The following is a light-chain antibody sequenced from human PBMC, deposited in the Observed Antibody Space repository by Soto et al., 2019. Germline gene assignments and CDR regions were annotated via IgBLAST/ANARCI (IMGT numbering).Light chain of an antibody. V-gene: IGLV2-11*01. CDR3: CSYAGSPWV. Sequence: QSVLTQPRSVSGSPGQSVTISCTGTSSDVGGYDYVSWYQQHPGKDPKFIIYDVNKRPSGVPDRFSGSRSGNTASLTISGLRAEDEADYYCCSYAGSPWVFGGGTKVTVL. CDR1: SSDVGGYDY. J-gene: IGLJ3*02. CDR2: DVN.